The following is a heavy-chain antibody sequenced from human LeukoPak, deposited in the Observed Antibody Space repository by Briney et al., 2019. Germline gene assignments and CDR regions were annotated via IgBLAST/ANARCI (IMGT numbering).Heavy chain of an antibody. CDR3: AKDLSGRKGPFDY. J-gene: IGHJ4*02. CDR2: ISSDGSNA. CDR1: GFTFSSYG. D-gene: IGHD3-10*01. Sequence: PGGSLRLSCAASGFTFSSYGMHWVRQAPGKGLEWVAVISSDGSNAYYADSVKGRFTMSRDNSKNTLFVQMNSLRAEDTAVYYCAKDLSGRKGPFDYCGQGTLVTVSS. V-gene: IGHV3-30*18.